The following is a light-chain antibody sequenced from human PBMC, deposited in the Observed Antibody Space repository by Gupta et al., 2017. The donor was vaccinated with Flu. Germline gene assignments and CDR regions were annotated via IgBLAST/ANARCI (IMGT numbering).Light chain of an antibody. CDR1: EDISNS. J-gene: IGKJ3*01. V-gene: IGKV1-33*01. CDR2: DAS. CDR3: QHYFNLVFI. Sequence: PSSLSASVGERVTITCQASEDISNSLYWYQQKPGEAPKLLIYDASNLQTGVPSRFSGSGSGTDFTLTISSLQPEDFATYFCQHYFNLVFIFGRGTKVDIK.